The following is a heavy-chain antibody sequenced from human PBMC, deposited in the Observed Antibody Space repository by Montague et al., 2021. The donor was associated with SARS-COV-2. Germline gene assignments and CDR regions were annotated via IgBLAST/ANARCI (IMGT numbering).Heavy chain of an antibody. CDR3: ARDPLDYGLWSSGSHYNAYYYYYGMDV. J-gene: IGHJ6*02. D-gene: IGHD3-10*01. V-gene: IGHV3-21*01. CDR1: GFTFSSYS. CDR2: ISSSSSYI. Sequence: SLRLSCAASGFTFSSYSMNWVRQAPGKGLKWVSSISSSSSYIYYADSVKGRFTISRDNAKNSLYLQMNSLGAEDTAVYYCARDPLDYGLWSSGSHYNAYYYYYGMDVWGQGTTVTVSS.